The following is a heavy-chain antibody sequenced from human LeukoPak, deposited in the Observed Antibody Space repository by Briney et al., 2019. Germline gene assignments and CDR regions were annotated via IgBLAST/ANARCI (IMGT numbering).Heavy chain of an antibody. V-gene: IGHV3-21*01. D-gene: IGHD5-24*01. Sequence: PGGSLRLSCAASGFTFSSYSMNWVRQAPGKGLEWVSSISSSSSYIYCADSVKGRFTISRDNAKNSLYLQMNSLRAEDTAVYYCARGRRDGYNPIDYWGQGTLVTVSS. CDR3: ARGRRDGYNPIDY. CDR2: ISSSSSYI. J-gene: IGHJ4*02. CDR1: GFTFSSYS.